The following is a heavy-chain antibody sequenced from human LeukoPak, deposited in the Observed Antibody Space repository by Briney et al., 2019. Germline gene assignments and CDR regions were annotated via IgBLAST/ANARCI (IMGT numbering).Heavy chain of an antibody. Sequence: GGSLRLSCAASGFTFSSYGMHWVRQAPGKGLEWVAVISYDGSNKYYADSVKGRFTISRDNSKNTLYLQMNSLRAEDTAVYYCAKEGGGSYYDILTGYRDYFDYWGQGTLVTVSS. CDR3: AKEGGGSYYDILTGYRDYFDY. CDR2: ISYDGSNK. CDR1: GFTFSSYG. V-gene: IGHV3-30*18. J-gene: IGHJ4*02. D-gene: IGHD3-9*01.